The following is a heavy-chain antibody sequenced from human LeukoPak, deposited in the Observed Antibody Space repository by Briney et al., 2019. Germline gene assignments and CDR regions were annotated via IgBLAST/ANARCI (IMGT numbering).Heavy chain of an antibody. CDR3: ARVRSYIVGATSDFQH. Sequence: ASVKVSSKVSGYTLTELSMHWVRQAPGKGLEWMGGFDPEDGETIYAQKFQGRVTMTEDTSTDTAYMELSSLRSEDTAVYYCARVRSYIVGATSDFQHWGQGTLVTVSS. J-gene: IGHJ1*01. CDR2: FDPEDGET. D-gene: IGHD1-26*01. CDR1: GYTLTELS. V-gene: IGHV1-24*01.